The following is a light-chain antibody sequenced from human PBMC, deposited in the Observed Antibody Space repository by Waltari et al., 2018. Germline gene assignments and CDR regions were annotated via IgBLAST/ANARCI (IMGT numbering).Light chain of an antibody. J-gene: IGLJ3*02. CDR3: NSYTMTAARM. CDR1: SNDVGAFNY. Sequence: QSALTQPASVSGSPGQSITISCTGTSNDVGAFNYVSLDQPHPSKAPQHIIDEVNKRPAGVSPRFSGSEAGNTAYLTISVVQAEDEADYYCNSYTMTAARMFGGGTRLTVL. V-gene: IGLV2-14*01. CDR2: EVN.